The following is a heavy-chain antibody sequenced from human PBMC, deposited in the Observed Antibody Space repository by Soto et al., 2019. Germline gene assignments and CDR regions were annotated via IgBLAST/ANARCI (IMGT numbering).Heavy chain of an antibody. Sequence: GGSLRLSCAASGFTVSSNYMSWVRQAPGKGLEWVALISDDGSTKYYADSVTGRFTISRDNSKSTLYLQMNSLSADDTAVYYCTRADLTVTLSVFDPWGQGTLVTVSS. CDR1: GFTVSSNY. CDR2: ISDDGSTK. V-gene: IGHV3-30-3*01. CDR3: TRADLTVTLSVFDP. J-gene: IGHJ5*02. D-gene: IGHD4-17*01.